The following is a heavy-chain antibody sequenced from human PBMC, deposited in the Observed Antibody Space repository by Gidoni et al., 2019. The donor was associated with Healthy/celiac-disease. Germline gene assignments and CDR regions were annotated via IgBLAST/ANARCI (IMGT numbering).Heavy chain of an antibody. V-gene: IGHV1-69*01. Sequence: QVQLVQSGAEVKKPGSSVKVSCKASGGTFSSYAISWVRQAPGHGLEWMGGIIPIFGTANYEQKFQGRVTITADESTSTAYMELSSLRSEDTAVYYCARADSYDSSGYAAFDIWGQVTMVTVSS. CDR3: ARADSYDSSGYAAFDI. CDR1: GGTFSSYA. D-gene: IGHD3-22*01. CDR2: IIPIFGTA. J-gene: IGHJ3*02.